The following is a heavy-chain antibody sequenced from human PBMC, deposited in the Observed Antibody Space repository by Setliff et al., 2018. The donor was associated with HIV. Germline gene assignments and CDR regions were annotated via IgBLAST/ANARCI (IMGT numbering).Heavy chain of an antibody. Sequence: PSETLSLTCAVYGGSFSGYYWSWIRQAPGKGLEWIGEINHSGRNKYNPSLKSRVTLSVDTSKNQFSLKLTSVTAADTAVYYCASLPPLYDSSGYYFDYWGQGTLVTVSS. J-gene: IGHJ4*02. V-gene: IGHV4-34*01. CDR3: ASLPPLYDSSGYYFDY. CDR1: GGSFSGYY. D-gene: IGHD3-22*01. CDR2: INHSGRN.